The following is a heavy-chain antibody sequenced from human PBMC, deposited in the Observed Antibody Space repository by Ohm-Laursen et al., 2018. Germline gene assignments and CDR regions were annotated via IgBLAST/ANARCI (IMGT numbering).Heavy chain of an antibody. J-gene: IGHJ6*02. V-gene: IGHV3-9*01. D-gene: IGHD2-21*01. CDR3: AKIVDPNYYYYGMDV. CDR1: GFTFDDYA. Sequence: SLRLSCSASGFTFDDYAMHWVRQAPGKGLEWVSGISWNSAIIGYADSVKGRFTISRDNAKNSLYLQMNSLKPEDTAFYYCAKIVDPNYYYYGMDVWGQGTTVTVSS. CDR2: ISWNSAII.